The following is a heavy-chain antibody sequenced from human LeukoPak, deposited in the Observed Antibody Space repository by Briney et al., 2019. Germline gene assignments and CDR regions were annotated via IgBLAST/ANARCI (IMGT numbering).Heavy chain of an antibody. CDR2: ISYDGSNK. D-gene: IGHD1-26*01. V-gene: IGHV3-30*03. Sequence: GGSLRLSCVASGFTFSSYGMHWVRQAPGKGLEWVAVISYDGSNKYYADSVKGRFTISRDNSKNTLYLQMNSLRAEDTAVYYCARDLNNGSYHWFDPWGQGTLVTVSS. CDR3: ARDLNNGSYHWFDP. J-gene: IGHJ5*02. CDR1: GFTFSSYG.